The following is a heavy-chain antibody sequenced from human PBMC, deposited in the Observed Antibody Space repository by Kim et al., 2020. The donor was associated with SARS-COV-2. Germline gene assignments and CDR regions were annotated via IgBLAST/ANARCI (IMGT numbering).Heavy chain of an antibody. D-gene: IGHD6-13*01. J-gene: IGHJ6*02. CDR1: GYSFTSYW. V-gene: IGHV5-51*01. Sequence: GESLKISCKGSGYSFTSYWIGWVRQMPGKGLEWMGIIYPGDSDTRYSPSFQGQVTISADKSISTAYLQWSSLKASDTAMYYCARSRAAAGYYYYDMDVWGQGATVTVSS. CDR3: ARSRAAAGYYYYDMDV. CDR2: IYPGDSDT.